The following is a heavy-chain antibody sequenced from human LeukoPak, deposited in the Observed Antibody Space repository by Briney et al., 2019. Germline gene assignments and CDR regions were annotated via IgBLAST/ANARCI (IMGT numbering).Heavy chain of an antibody. CDR3: ARAGWGDSLLNYYYGMDV. J-gene: IGHJ6*02. V-gene: IGHV4-30-4*01. CDR1: GGSISSGDYY. CDR2: IYYSGST. D-gene: IGHD1-26*01. Sequence: SETLSLTCTVSGGSISSGDYYWSWIRQPPGKGPEWIGYIYYSGSTYYNPSLKSRGTRSVDTSKNQFSLKLSSVTAADTAVYYCARAGWGDSLLNYYYGMDVWGQGTTVTVSS.